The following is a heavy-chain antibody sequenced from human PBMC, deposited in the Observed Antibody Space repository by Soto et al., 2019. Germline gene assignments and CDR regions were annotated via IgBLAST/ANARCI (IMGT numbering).Heavy chain of an antibody. CDR1: GFAFGSYW. J-gene: IGHJ4*02. CDR2: ISQDGTIA. V-gene: IGHV3-74*01. CDR3: LSDPRHWNKFADQ. Sequence: EVQLVESGGGLVQPGGSLRLSCAASGFAFGSYWMHWVRQAPGKGLVWVSRISQDGTIATQADSVKGRFTISRDNAKNTLSLQMNSLIADDTAVYYCLSDPRHWNKFADQWGQGTLVTVSS. D-gene: IGHD1-1*01.